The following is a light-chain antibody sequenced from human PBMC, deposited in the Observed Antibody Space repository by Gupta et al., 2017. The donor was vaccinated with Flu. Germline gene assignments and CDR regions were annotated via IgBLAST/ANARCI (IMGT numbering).Light chain of an antibody. CDR2: DES. Sequence: DIQMTQSPSSLSSAVGDRVTITCQASQDISKYLNWYQKKPRKAPKLLIYDESSLEQGARSSFRGSGDGTDFTFTINSRQPEDIAAYDCQQKHKRHPQFTFGHGTKVDIK. J-gene: IGKJ3*01. CDR1: QDISKY. CDR3: QQKHKRHPQFT. V-gene: IGKV1-33*01.